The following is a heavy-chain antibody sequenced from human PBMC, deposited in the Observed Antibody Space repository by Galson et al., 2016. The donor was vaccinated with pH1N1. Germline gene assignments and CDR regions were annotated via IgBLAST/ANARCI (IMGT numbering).Heavy chain of an antibody. D-gene: IGHD1-7*01. Sequence: SLRLSCAASGFTVTDNYMNWVRRAPGKGLEWVSVIYRGGTTHYAESVKGRFSISRDNSRNTMYLQMNRLRVEDTAVYYCARERGNYPDDSFDIWGQGTPVSVSS. V-gene: IGHV3-53*01. J-gene: IGHJ3*02. CDR1: GFTVTDNY. CDR3: ARERGNYPDDSFDI. CDR2: IYRGGTT.